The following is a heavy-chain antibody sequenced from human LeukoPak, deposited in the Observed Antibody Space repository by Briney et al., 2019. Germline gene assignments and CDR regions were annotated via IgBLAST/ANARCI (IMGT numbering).Heavy chain of an antibody. CDR1: GYSFTTYW. J-gene: IGHJ4*02. D-gene: IGHD3-3*01. V-gene: IGHV5-51*01. CDR3: ARRPITIFGVVIAPGPFDY. CDR2: IYPGDSDT. Sequence: GESLKISCKGSGYSFTTYWIGWVRQMPGKGLEWMGIIYPGDSDTRYSPSFQGQVTISADKSISTAYLQWSSLKASDTAMYYCARRPITIFGVVIAPGPFDYWGQGTLVTVSS.